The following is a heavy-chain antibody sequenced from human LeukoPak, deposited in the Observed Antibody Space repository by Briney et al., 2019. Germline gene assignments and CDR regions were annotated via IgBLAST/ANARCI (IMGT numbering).Heavy chain of an antibody. CDR2: IRSKANSYAT. J-gene: IGHJ4*02. V-gene: IGHV3-73*01. CDR1: GFTFSGSA. Sequence: GGSLRLSCAAPGFTFSGSAMHWVRQAPGKGLEWVGRIRSKANSYATAYAASVKGRFTISRDDSKNTAYLQMNSLKTEDTAVYYCTIKVGATYCFDYWGQGTLVTVSS. CDR3: TIKVGATYCFDY. D-gene: IGHD1-26*01.